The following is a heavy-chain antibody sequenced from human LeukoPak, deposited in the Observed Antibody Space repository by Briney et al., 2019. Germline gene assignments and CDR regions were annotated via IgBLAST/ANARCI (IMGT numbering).Heavy chain of an antibody. CDR1: GGSISSYY. D-gene: IGHD3-10*01. V-gene: IGHV4-4*07. CDR2: IYTSGST. CDR3: ARAGPWQIDP. Sequence: PSETLSLTCTVSGGSISSYYWSWIRQPAGKGLEWIGRIYTSGSTNYNPSLKSRVTISLDRSKNQFSLRLTSVTAADTAMYYCARAGPWQIDPWGQGTLVTVSS. J-gene: IGHJ5*02.